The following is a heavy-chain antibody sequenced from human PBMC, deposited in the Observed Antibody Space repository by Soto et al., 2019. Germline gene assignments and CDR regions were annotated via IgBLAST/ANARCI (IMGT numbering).Heavy chain of an antibody. Sequence: PSETLSLTCAVYGGSFSGYYWSWIRQPPGKGLEWIGEINHSGSTNYNPSLKSRVTTSVDTSKNQFSLKLSSVTAADTAVYYCARPAVKGSRAFDIWGQGTMVTVSS. V-gene: IGHV4-34*01. CDR3: ARPAVKGSRAFDI. D-gene: IGHD3-10*01. CDR1: GGSFSGYY. J-gene: IGHJ3*02. CDR2: INHSGST.